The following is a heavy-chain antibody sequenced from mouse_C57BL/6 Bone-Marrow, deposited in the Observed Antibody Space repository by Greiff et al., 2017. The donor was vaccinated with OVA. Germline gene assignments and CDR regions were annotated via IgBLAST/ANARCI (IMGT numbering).Heavy chain of an antibody. CDR2: INPSNGGT. J-gene: IGHJ1*03. CDR1: GYTFTSYW. CDR3: ASPSSYYGRSYGGYFDV. D-gene: IGHD1-1*01. Sequence: QVQLKESGTELVKPGASVKLSCKASGYTFTSYWMHWVKQRPGQGLEWIGNINPSNGGTNYNDKFKSKATLTVDKSSSTAYMQLSSLTSEDSAVYYCASPSSYYGRSYGGYFDVWGTGTTVTVSS. V-gene: IGHV1-53*01.